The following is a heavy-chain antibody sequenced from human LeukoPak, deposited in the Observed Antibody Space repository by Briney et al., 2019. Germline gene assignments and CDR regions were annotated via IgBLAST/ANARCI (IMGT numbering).Heavy chain of an antibody. V-gene: IGHV3-7*02. Sequence: PGGSLRLSCAAAGFIFSSNWMSWGRQAHGKGLGWVANIKQDGSEKYYVDSVKGRFTISRDNAKNTLYLQMNSLRAEDTAVYYCARGSCGGGSCYFSWLDPWGQGNLVTVSS. D-gene: IGHD2-15*01. J-gene: IGHJ5*02. CDR3: ARGSCGGGSCYFSWLDP. CDR2: IKQDGSEK. CDR1: GFIFSSNW.